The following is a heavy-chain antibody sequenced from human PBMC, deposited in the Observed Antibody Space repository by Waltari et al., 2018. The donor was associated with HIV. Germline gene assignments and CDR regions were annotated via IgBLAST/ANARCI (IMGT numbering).Heavy chain of an antibody. CDR2: IYHSGST. D-gene: IGHD6-19*01. Sequence: QVQLQESGPGLVKPSETLSLTCAVSGYSISSGYYWGWTRQPPGKGLEWIGSIYHSGSTYYNPSLKSRVTISVDTSKNQFSLKLSSVTAADTAVYYCARVRGIAVAGFDYWGQGTLVTVSS. CDR3: ARVRGIAVAGFDY. V-gene: IGHV4-38-2*01. J-gene: IGHJ4*02. CDR1: GYSISSGYY.